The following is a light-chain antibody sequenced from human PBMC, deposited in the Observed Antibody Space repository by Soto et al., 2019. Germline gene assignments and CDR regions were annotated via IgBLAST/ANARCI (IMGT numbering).Light chain of an antibody. CDR3: CSYGAR. CDR2: DVS. CDR1: SSDVGGYDY. V-gene: IGLV2-8*01. Sequence: QSALTQPPSASGSPGQSVTISCTGTSSDVGGYDYVSWYQQHPGKAPKLIIYDVSKRPSGVPDRFSGSKSGNTASLTISGLRAEDEADYYCCSYGARFGGGTKVTVL. J-gene: IGLJ3*02.